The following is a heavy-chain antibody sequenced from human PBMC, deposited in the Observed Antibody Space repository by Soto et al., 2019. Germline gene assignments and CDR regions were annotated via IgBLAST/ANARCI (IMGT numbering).Heavy chain of an antibody. V-gene: IGHV3-23*01. D-gene: IGHD2-2*01. CDR1: GFTFSSYA. J-gene: IGHJ6*02. CDR2: ISGSGGTT. Sequence: GGSLRLSCAASGFTFSSYAMTWVRQAPGEGLEWVASISGSGGTTNYADSVKGRFTISRDNSKNTAYLQMNSLRAEDTAVYYCAKDRGTSIDVHRYSHYYGMDGWGQGTTVPVS. CDR3: AKDRGTSIDVHRYSHYYGMDG.